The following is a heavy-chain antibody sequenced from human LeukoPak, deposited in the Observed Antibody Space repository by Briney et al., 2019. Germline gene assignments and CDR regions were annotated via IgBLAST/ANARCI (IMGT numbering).Heavy chain of an antibody. J-gene: IGHJ4*02. D-gene: IGHD6-13*01. CDR1: GFTFSSYE. CDR2: ISSSGSTI. Sequence: GGSLRLSCAASGFTFSSYEMNWVRQAPGKGLEWVSYISSSGSTIYYADSVKGRFTISRDNAKNSLYLQMNSLGAADTAIYYCAKEIAPIGLPAVDYWGQGTLVTVSS. V-gene: IGHV3-48*03. CDR3: AKEIAPIGLPAVDY.